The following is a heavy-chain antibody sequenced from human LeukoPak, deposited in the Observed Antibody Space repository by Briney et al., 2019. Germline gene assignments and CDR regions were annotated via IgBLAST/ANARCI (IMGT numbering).Heavy chain of an antibody. Sequence: GGSLRLSCAASGFTFGSYGMHWVRQAPGKGLEWVAVISYDGSNKYYADSVKGRFTISRDNAKNSLYLQMNSLRAEDTAVYYCARDTTSITIFGVAHDAFDIWGQGTMVTVSS. CDR1: GFTFGSYG. J-gene: IGHJ3*02. D-gene: IGHD3-3*01. CDR3: ARDTTSITIFGVAHDAFDI. V-gene: IGHV3-30*03. CDR2: ISYDGSNK.